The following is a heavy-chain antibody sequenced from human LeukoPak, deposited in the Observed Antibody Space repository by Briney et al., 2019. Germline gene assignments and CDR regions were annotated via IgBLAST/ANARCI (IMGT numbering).Heavy chain of an antibody. CDR3: AKDSSSWYSYYFDY. J-gene: IGHJ4*02. V-gene: IGHV3-30*02. CDR1: GFTFSSYG. D-gene: IGHD6-13*01. Sequence: GGSLRLSCAASGFTFSSYGMHWVRQAPGKGLEWVAFIRYDGSNKYYADSVKGRFTISRDNYKNTLYLQMNSLRAEDTAVYYCAKDSSSWYSYYFDYWGQGTLVTVSS. CDR2: IRYDGSNK.